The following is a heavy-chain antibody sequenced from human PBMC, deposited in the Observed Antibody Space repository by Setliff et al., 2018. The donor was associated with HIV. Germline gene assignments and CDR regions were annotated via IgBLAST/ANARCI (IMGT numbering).Heavy chain of an antibody. Sequence: KPSETLSLTCTVSHDSTSRDYYWAWIRQPPGKGLEWIGNIYYSGNTYYNPSLKSRVTISIDTSKNQFSLKLRSVTAADTAVYYCARVSTAVTAAPLDYWSQGTLVTVSS. CDR1: HDSTSRDYY. V-gene: IGHV4-38-2*02. CDR2: IYYSGNT. J-gene: IGHJ4*02. D-gene: IGHD4-17*01. CDR3: ARVSTAVTAAPLDY.